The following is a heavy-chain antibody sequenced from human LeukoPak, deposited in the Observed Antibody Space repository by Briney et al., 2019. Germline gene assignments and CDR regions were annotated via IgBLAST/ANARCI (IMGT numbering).Heavy chain of an antibody. CDR3: ARSGSIVAMTEPDY. V-gene: IGHV3-33*08. J-gene: IGHJ4*02. CDR1: GFTFSSYS. CDR2: IWYDGSNK. D-gene: IGHD5-12*01. Sequence: QTGGSLRLSCAASGFTFSSYSMNWVRQAPGKGLEWVAVIWYDGSNKYYADSVKGRFTISRDNSKNTLYLQMNSLRAEDTAVYYCARSGSIVAMTEPDYWGQGTLVTVSS.